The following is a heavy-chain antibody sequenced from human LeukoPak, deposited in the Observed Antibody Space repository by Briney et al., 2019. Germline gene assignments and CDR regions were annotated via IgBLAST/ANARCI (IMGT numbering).Heavy chain of an antibody. CDR2: ISSSGSTI. J-gene: IGHJ4*02. V-gene: IGHV3-48*03. CDR3: ARDLFLEWLLTSGSYFDY. D-gene: IGHD3-3*01. Sequence: SGGSLRLSCAASGFTLSSYEMNWVRQAPGKGLEWVSYISSSGSTIYYADSVKGRFTISRDNAKNSLYLQMNSLRAEDTAVYYCARDLFLEWLLTSGSYFDYWGQGTLVTVSS. CDR1: GFTLSSYE.